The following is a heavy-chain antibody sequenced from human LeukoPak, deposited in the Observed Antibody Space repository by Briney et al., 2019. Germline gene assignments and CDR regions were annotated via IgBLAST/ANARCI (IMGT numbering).Heavy chain of an antibody. J-gene: IGHJ6*02. V-gene: IGHV3-33*08. CDR1: DFTFSTHG. Sequence: GGSLRLSCAASDFTFSTHGMHWVRQAPGKGLEWVAVIWYDGSNKYYADSVKGRFTISRDNSKNTLYLQMNSLRAEDTAVYYCARDRDPYARYGMDVWGQGTTVTVSS. CDR2: IWYDGSNK. D-gene: IGHD3-10*01. CDR3: ARDRDPYARYGMDV.